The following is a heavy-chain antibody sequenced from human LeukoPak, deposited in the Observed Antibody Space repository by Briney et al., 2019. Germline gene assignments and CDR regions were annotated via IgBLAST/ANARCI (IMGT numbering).Heavy chain of an antibody. V-gene: IGHV4-59*01. D-gene: IGHD4-23*01. CDR2: IYYSGST. J-gene: IGHJ4*02. Sequence: SETLSLTCTVSGGSISSYYWSWIRQPPGKGLEWIGYIYYSGSTNYDPSLKSRVTISVDTSKNQFSLKLSSVAAADTAVYYCARIYGGDFDYWGQGTLVTVSS. CDR3: ARIYGGDFDY. CDR1: GGSISSYY.